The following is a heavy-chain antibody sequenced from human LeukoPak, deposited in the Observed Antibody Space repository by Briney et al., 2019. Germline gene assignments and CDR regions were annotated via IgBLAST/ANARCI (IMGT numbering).Heavy chain of an antibody. CDR3: VTWHFGRPSY. V-gene: IGHV3-33*01. Sequence: PGRSLRLSCAASGFTFSAYVIHWVRQAPGKGLEWVAVIWYDGTNKYYADSVKGRFTISRDNSKNPLYLQMNSLRAEDTAVYYCVTWHFGRPSYWGQGTLVTVSS. CDR1: GFTFSAYV. CDR2: IWYDGTNK. D-gene: IGHD3-3*02. J-gene: IGHJ4*02.